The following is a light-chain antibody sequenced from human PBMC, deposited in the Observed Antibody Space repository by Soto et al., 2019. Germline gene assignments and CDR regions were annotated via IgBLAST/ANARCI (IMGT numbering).Light chain of an antibody. CDR1: QSVSSSY. J-gene: IGKJ1*01. CDR2: GAS. CDR3: QQYNNWPKM. V-gene: IGKV3-15*01. Sequence: EIVLTQSPGTLSLSPGERATLSCRASQSVSSSYLAWYQQKPGQAPRLLIYGASSRATGVPARFSGSGSGTEFTLTISSLRSEDFAVYYCQQYNNWPKMFGQGTKVDIK.